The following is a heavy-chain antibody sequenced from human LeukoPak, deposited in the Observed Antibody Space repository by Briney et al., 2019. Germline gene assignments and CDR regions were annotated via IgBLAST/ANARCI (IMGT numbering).Heavy chain of an antibody. V-gene: IGHV3-49*03. CDR2: IRSKAYGGTT. J-gene: IGHJ4*02. CDR1: GFTFGDYA. Sequence: GALLLSCPASGFTFGDYAMSWFRPAPGKGLAWVGFIRSKAYGGTTESAASVKGSFTISIDDAKSNAYLQMNILKAEDTAVYYCTRERAYYESSGYYGHWGQGTLVMVSS. CDR3: TRERAYYESSGYYGH. D-gene: IGHD3-22*01.